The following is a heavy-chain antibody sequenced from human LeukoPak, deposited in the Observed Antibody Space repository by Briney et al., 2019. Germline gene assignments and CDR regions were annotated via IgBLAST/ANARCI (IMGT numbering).Heavy chain of an antibody. CDR3: ARPAYCGADCYFHFDS. J-gene: IGHJ4*02. CDR1: GHTFNTCW. Sequence: GGALRLSCAASGHTFNTCWMSWVRQARGKGLEWGASIKQDGSDKYYLDSVKGRFTISRDNAKSSLFLQMNSLRAEDTAVYYCARPAYCGADCYFHFDSWGRGTLVTVSS. D-gene: IGHD2-21*02. CDR2: IKQDGSDK. V-gene: IGHV3-7*01.